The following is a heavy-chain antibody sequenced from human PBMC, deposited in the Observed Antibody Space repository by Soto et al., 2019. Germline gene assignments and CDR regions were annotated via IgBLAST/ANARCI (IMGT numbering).Heavy chain of an antibody. Sequence: QVQLVQSGVEVKKPGASVTVSCKASGYTFSNYGISWVRQAPGQGLEWMGWISGYNGNTNYAQNLQGRVTLTTDTSTSTAYMELRSLRSDDTAVYYCARVGQCSSTTCRYYDYYGMDVWVQGTTVTVSS. CDR1: GYTFSNYG. D-gene: IGHD2-2*03. CDR2: ISGYNGNT. V-gene: IGHV1-18*01. J-gene: IGHJ6*02. CDR3: ARVGQCSSTTCRYYDYYGMDV.